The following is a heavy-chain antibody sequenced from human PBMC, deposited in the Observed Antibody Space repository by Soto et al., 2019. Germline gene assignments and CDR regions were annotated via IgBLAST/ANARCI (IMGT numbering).Heavy chain of an antibody. CDR1: GGSVSSGDYY. V-gene: IGHV4-30-4*01. D-gene: IGHD2-15*01. CDR2: IYYSGST. J-gene: IGHJ5*02. CDR3: ARVHCSGGSRHSVGVAAPGYKSFGP. Sequence: SETLSLTCTVSGGSVSSGDYYWTWIRQPPGKGLEWIGYIYYSGSTYYSPSLKSRVTISVDTSKNQFSLKLSSVTAADTALYYCARVHCSGGSRHSVGVAAPGYKSFGPWGQGTLVTV.